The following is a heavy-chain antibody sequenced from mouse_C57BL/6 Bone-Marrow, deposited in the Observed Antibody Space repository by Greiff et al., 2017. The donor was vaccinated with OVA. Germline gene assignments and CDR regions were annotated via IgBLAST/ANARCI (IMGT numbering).Heavy chain of an antibody. CDR3: ARSVSNSAWCAY. D-gene: IGHD2-5*01. V-gene: IGHV14-2*01. J-gene: IGHJ3*01. CDR2: IDPEDGET. CDR1: GFNIKDYY. Sequence: VQLKESGAELVKPGASVKLSCTASGFNIKDYYMHWVKQRTEQGLEWIGRIDPEDGETKYAPKFQGKATITADTSSKTAYLQLSSLTSEATAVYYCARSVSNSAWCAYWGQGTLVTVSA.